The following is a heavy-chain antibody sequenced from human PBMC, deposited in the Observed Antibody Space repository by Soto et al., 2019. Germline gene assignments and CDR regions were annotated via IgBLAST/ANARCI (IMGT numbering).Heavy chain of an antibody. CDR3: VRGLFTGSPHFFF. D-gene: IGHD1-26*01. Sequence: GGSLRLSCFASEFTLSNYWMTWVRQIPGKGLEWVANIGADGSEKNYVDSVKGRFTVSRDNAKRSLYLQMNNLRVEDTAVYYCVRGLFTGSPHFFFWGQGTLVTVSS. CDR2: IGADGSEK. V-gene: IGHV3-7*05. J-gene: IGHJ4*02. CDR1: EFTLSNYW.